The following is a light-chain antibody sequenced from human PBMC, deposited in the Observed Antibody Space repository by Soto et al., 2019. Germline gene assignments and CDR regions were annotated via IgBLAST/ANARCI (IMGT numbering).Light chain of an antibody. V-gene: IGKV3-20*01. CDR2: DVS. CDR1: QSVDSY. Sequence: EIVLTQSPATLSLSPGERATLSCRASQSVDSYLAWYQQRPGQAPRLLIYDVSNRAPGIPARFRGSGSGTDFTLTISRLEPEDFAVYYCQQYGSSPRTFGQGTKVDIK. CDR3: QQYGSSPRT. J-gene: IGKJ1*01.